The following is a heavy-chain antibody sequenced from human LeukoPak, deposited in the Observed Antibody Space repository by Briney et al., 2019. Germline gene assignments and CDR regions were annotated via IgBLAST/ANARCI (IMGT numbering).Heavy chain of an antibody. D-gene: IGHD2-21*01. CDR3: AKGYIQLWWFDY. CDR1: GFTFSTYA. J-gene: IGHJ4*02. CDR2: ISGSGDGA. Sequence: PGGSLRLSCAASGFTFSTYAMSWVRQAPGKGLQWVSLISGSGDGAHYADSVKGRFTISRDNSKNTVYLQMTNLRAEDTAVHYCAKGYIQLWWFDYWGQGTLVTVSS. V-gene: IGHV3-23*01.